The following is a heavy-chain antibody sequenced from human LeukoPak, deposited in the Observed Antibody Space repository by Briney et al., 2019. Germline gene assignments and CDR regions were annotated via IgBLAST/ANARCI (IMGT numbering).Heavy chain of an antibody. CDR1: GFTVSSNY. J-gene: IGHJ4*02. Sequence: GGSLRLSCAASGFTVSSNYMNWVRQAPGKGLEWVANIKQDGSEKYYVDSVKGRFTISRDNAKNSLYLQMDSLRAEDTALYYCARAPITSPFYFDYWGQGTLVTVSS. D-gene: IGHD2-2*01. V-gene: IGHV3-7*03. CDR3: ARAPITSPFYFDY. CDR2: IKQDGSEK.